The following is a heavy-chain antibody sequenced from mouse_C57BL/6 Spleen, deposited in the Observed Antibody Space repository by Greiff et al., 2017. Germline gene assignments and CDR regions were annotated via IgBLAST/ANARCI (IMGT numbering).Heavy chain of an antibody. D-gene: IGHD1-1*01. V-gene: IGHV1-15*01. CDR2: IDPETGGT. CDR1: GYKFTDYE. Sequence: VQLQQSGAELVRPGASVKLSCQASGYKFTDYEMHWGKQPPVHGLEWIVAIDPETGGTAYNQKFKGKAILTAYKSASTAYMELRSLTSEDSAVYYCTRPSPYYYGSSTYAMDYWGQGTSVTVAS. J-gene: IGHJ4*01. CDR3: TRPSPYYYGSSTYAMDY.